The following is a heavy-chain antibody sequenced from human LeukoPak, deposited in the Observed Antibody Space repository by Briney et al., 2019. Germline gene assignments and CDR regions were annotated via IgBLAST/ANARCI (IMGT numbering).Heavy chain of an antibody. V-gene: IGHV3-11*04. CDR1: GFTFSDYY. CDR2: ISSSGYST. D-gene: IGHD6-25*01. CDR3: ARDKRRFDK. J-gene: IGHJ4*02. Sequence: GGSLRLSCAASGFTFSDYYMSWIRQAPGKQLEWISYISSSGYSTYYAGSVKGRFTISRDNSNNSLYLQMNRLRDEDTAVYYCARDKRRFDKWGQGNLVAVSS.